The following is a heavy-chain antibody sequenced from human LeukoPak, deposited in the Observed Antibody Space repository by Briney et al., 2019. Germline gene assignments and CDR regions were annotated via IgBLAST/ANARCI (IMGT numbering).Heavy chain of an antibody. D-gene: IGHD1-7*01. J-gene: IGHJ4*02. CDR3: VRHGYCNYDY. CDR2: INQDGSDR. V-gene: IGHV3-7*01. CDR1: GFTFSSYW. Sequence: XGSLRLSCAASGFTFSSYWMSWVRQAPGKGLEWVASINQDGSDRYYVDSVKGRFTISRDNAKNSLCLQMNSLRVEDTAVYYCVRHGYCNYDYWGQGTLVTVSS.